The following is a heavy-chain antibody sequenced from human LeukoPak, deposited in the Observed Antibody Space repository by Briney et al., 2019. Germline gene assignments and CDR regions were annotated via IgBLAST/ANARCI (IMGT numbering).Heavy chain of an antibody. CDR2: IRFDATNK. V-gene: IGHV3-30*02. Sequence: PGGSLRLSCAASGFIFSGSSMHWVRQAPGKGLEWVCFIRFDATNKYYADSVKGRFTISRDNSKNTLYLQLNNVRTEETATYFCAKEQYPGYFDFWGQGTLVTVSA. CDR1: GFIFSGSS. D-gene: IGHD1-14*01. CDR3: AKEQYPGYFDF. J-gene: IGHJ4*02.